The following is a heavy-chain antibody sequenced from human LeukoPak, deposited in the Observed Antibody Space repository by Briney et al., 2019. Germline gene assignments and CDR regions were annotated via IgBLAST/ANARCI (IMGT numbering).Heavy chain of an antibody. D-gene: IGHD1-26*01. Sequence: GGSLRLSCAASGFTFSSYWVSWVRQAPGKGLEWVANIKEDGSQKNYVDSVKGRFTISRDNAKKSLYLQMISLRAEDTAVYYCARDRPSGSYDYWGQGALVTVSS. CDR3: ARDRPSGSYDY. CDR1: GFTFSSYW. V-gene: IGHV3-7*01. CDR2: IKEDGSQK. J-gene: IGHJ4*02.